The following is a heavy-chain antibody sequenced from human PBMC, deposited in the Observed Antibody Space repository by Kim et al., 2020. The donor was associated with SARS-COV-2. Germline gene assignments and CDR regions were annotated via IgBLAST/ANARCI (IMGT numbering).Heavy chain of an antibody. V-gene: IGHV2-70*01. CDR2: IDWDDDK. Sequence: SGPTLVNPTQTLTLTCTFSGFSLSTSGMCVSWIRQPPGKALEWLALIDWDDDKYYSTSLKTRLTISKDTSKNQVVLTMTNMDPVDTATYYCARTGSDYYGSGSYYHGFDYWGQGTLVTVSS. J-gene: IGHJ4*02. CDR1: GFSLSTSGMC. CDR3: ARTGSDYYGSGSYYHGFDY. D-gene: IGHD3-10*01.